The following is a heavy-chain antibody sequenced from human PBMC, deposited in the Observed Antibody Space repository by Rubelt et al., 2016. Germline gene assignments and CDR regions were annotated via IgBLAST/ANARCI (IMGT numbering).Heavy chain of an antibody. J-gene: IGHJ5*02. CDR2: ISAYNGNT. Sequence: QVQLVQSGSEVKRPGASVRVSCKASGYTFTTYYMHWVRQAPGQGLEWMGWISAYNGNTNYAQKLQGRVTMTPDTSTSTAYMELRGLRSDDTAVYYCARVRFGDSWFDPWGQGTLVTVSS. CDR3: ARVRFGDSWFDP. D-gene: IGHD3-10*01. V-gene: IGHV1-18*04. CDR1: GYTFTTYY.